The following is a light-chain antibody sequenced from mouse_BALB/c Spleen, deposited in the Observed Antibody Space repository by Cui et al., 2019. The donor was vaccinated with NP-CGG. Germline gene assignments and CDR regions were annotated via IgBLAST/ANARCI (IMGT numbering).Light chain of an antibody. CDR3: ALWYSNHWV. Sequence: AVVTQESALTTSPGETVTLTCRSSTGAVTTSNYANWVQEKPDHLFTGLIGGTNNRAPGVPARFSGSLIGDKAVLIITGTQTEDEAIYFCALWYSNHWVFGGGTKLTVL. V-gene: IGLV1*01. J-gene: IGLJ1*01. CDR2: GTN. CDR1: TGAVTTSNY.